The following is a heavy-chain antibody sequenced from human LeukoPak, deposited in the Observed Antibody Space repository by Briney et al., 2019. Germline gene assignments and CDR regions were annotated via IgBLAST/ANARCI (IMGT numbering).Heavy chain of an antibody. CDR1: GCTFSSYA. CDR3: VQVDGVVLYFGY. Sequence: GGSLRLSCAASGCTFSSYAMSWVRQAPGKGLEGVQAISGSCGNTYYADSLKRRFTISRDNSQSTLYRQMLSLRAEDTAVYYCVQVDGVVLYFGYWGQGNRVRVSS. D-gene: IGHD2-2*01. V-gene: IGHV3-23*01. CDR2: ISGSCGNT. J-gene: IGHJ4*02.